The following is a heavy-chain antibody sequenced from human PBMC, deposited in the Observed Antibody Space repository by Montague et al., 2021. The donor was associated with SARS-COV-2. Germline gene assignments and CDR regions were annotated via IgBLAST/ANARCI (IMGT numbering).Heavy chain of an antibody. J-gene: IGHJ3*01. CDR3: ARLKRYFDSSGSPSAFDF. D-gene: IGHD3-22*01. CDR1: GGSITNNIDY. V-gene: IGHV4-39*02. CDR2: IYYTGNT. Sequence: SETLSLTCTVSGGSITNNIDYWAWIRQPPGKGLEWIGSIYYTGNTHYNPSLKSRVTISAVTSKNHFTLKLSSVTAAETAVYYCARLKRYFDSSGSPSAFDFWGQGTKVTVSS.